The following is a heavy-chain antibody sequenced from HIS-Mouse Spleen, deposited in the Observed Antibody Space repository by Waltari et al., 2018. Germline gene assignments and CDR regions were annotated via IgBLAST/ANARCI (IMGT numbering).Heavy chain of an antibody. J-gene: IGHJ3*02. Sequence: QVTLRESGPALVKPTQTLTLTCTFSGFSLSTSGMCVSWIRQPPGKALEWLARIDWDDEKSYSTSLKSRLTISKDTSKSQVVLTMTNMDPVDTATYYCARIRGRWLHISGDAFDIWGQGTMVTVSS. CDR1: GFSLSTSGMC. V-gene: IGHV2-70*15. CDR3: ARIRGRWLHISGDAFDI. D-gene: IGHD3-16*01. CDR2: IDWDDEK.